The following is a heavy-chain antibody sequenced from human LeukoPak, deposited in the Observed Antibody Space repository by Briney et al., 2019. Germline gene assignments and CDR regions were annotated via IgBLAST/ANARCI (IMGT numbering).Heavy chain of an antibody. CDR3: ARSYIRYFDWLLARDSYYYYYMDV. CDR1: GYTFTGYY. D-gene: IGHD3-9*01. V-gene: IGHV1-2*02. Sequence: HGASVKVSCKASGYTFTGYYMHWVRQAPGQGLEWMGWINPNSGGTNYAQKFQGRVTMTRDTSISTAYMELSRLRSDDTAVYYCARSYIRYFDWLLARDSYYYYYMDVWGKGTTVTISS. J-gene: IGHJ6*03. CDR2: INPNSGGT.